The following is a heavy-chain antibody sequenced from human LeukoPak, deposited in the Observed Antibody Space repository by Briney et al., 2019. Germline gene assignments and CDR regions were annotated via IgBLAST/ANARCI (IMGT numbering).Heavy chain of an antibody. J-gene: IGHJ4*02. CDR2: ISSSSSYI. CDR1: GFTFSSYS. V-gene: IGHV3-21*01. CDR3: ARDNYDYVWGSYRPQYYFDY. Sequence: PGGSLRLSCAASGFTFSSYSINWVRQAPGKGLEWVSSISSSSSYIYYADSVKGRFTISRDNAKNSLYLQMNSLRAEDTAVYYCARDNYDYVWGSYRPQYYFDYWGQGTLVTVSS. D-gene: IGHD3-16*02.